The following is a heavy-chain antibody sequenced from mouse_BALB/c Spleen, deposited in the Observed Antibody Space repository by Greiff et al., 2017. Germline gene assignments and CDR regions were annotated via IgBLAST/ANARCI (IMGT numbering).Heavy chain of an antibody. Sequence: EVMLVESGGGLVQPGGSLRLSCATSGFTFTDYYMSWVRQPPGKALEWLGFIRNKANGYTTEYSASVKGRFTISRDNSQSILYLQMNTLRAEDSATYYCARGIYYDYDGFAYWGQGTLVTVSA. V-gene: IGHV7-3*02. J-gene: IGHJ3*01. CDR1: GFTFTDYY. CDR3: ARGIYYDYDGFAY. D-gene: IGHD2-4*01. CDR2: IRNKANGYTT.